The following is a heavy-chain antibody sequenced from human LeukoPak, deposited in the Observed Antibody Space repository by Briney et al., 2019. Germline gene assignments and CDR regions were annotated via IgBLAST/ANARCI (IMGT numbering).Heavy chain of an antibody. V-gene: IGHV3-23*01. CDR3: AKKGYYDGSGYYMYYFDH. J-gene: IGHJ4*02. CDR2: ISGSGGTA. CDR1: GFTFTNYA. D-gene: IGHD3-22*01. Sequence: GGSLRLSCAASGFTFTNYAMNWVRQAPGKGLEWVSAISGSGGTAYYADSVKGRFTISRDNSKNALYLQMNSLRAEDTAVYYCAKKGYYDGSGYYMYYFDHWGQGTLVTVSS.